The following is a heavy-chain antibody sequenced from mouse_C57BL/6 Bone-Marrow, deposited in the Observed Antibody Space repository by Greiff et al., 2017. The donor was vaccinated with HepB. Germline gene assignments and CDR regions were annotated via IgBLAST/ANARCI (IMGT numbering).Heavy chain of an antibody. CDR1: GYAFSSSW. J-gene: IGHJ1*03. V-gene: IGHV1-82*01. Sequence: VKLMESGPELVKPGASVKISCKASGYAFSSSWMNWVKQRPGKGLEWIGRIYPGDGDTNYNGKFKGKATLTADKSSSTAYMQLSSLTSEDSAVYFCARTSYYYGSSPYWYFDVWGTGTTVTVSS. CDR2: IYPGDGDT. CDR3: ARTSYYYGSSPYWYFDV. D-gene: IGHD1-1*01.